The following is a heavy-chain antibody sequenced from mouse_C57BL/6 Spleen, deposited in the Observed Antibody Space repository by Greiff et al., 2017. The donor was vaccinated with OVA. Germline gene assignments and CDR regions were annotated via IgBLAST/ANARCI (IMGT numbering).Heavy chain of an antibody. CDR3: ARHEDYSNYAMGD. CDR2: FYPGSGSI. J-gene: IGHJ4*01. V-gene: IGHV1-62-2*01. D-gene: IGHD2-5*01. CDR1: GYTFTEYT. Sequence: VQGVESGAELVKPGASVKLSCKASGYTFTEYTIHWVKQRSGQGLEWIGWFYPGSGSIKYNEKFKDKATLTVDKSSSTVYMELSRVTSEDSAVXFCARHEDYSNYAMGDWGQGTSVTVSS.